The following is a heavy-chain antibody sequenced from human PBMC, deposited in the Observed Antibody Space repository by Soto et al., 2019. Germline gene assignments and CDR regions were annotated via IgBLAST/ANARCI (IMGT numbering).Heavy chain of an antibody. CDR3: AGGYCSSTSCYKVWFDP. V-gene: IGHV1-2*04. J-gene: IGHJ5*02. CDR2: INPNSGGT. Sequence: ASVKVSCKASGYTFTGYYMHWVRQAPGQGLEWMGWINPNSGGTNYAQKFQGWVTMTRDTSISTAYMELSRLRSDDTAVYYCAGGYCSSTSCYKVWFDPWGQGTLVTVSS. CDR1: GYTFTGYY. D-gene: IGHD2-2*02.